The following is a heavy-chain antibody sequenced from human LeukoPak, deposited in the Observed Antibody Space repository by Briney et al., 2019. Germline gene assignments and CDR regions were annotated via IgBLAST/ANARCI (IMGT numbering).Heavy chain of an antibody. CDR1: GGSFSGYY. V-gene: IGHV4-34*01. J-gene: IGHJ4*02. D-gene: IGHD4-11*01. Sequence: SETLSLTCAVYGGSFSGYYWSWIRPPPGKGLEWIGEINHSGSTNYNPSLKSRVTISVDTSKNQFSLKLNSLTAADTAVYYCARGSGNYGGFDYWGQGTLVTVSS. CDR3: ARGSGNYGGFDY. CDR2: INHSGST.